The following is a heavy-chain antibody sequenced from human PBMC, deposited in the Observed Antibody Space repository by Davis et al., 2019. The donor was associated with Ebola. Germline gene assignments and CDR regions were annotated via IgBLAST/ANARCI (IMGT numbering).Heavy chain of an antibody. J-gene: IGHJ4*02. V-gene: IGHV3-23*01. CDR1: GYSIGSGYY. D-gene: IGHD3-9*01. CDR3: AKVHEFDWLLSFDY. Sequence: ETLSLTCTVSGYSIGSGYYWGWVRQAPGKGLEWVSAISGSGGSTYYADSVKGRFTISRDNSKNTLYLQMNSLRAEDTAVYYCAKVHEFDWLLSFDYWGQGTLVTVSS. CDR2: ISGSGGST.